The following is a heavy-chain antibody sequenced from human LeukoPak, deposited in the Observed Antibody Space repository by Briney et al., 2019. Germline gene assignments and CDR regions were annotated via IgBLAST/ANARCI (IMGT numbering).Heavy chain of an antibody. CDR1: GFTFSSYS. Sequence: GGSLRLSCAASGFTFSSYSMNWVRQAPGKGLEWVSSISSSSSYIYYADSVKGRFTISRDNAKNSLYLQMNILRAEDTAVYYCARLPYCSSTTCYVDDYWGQGTLVTVSS. V-gene: IGHV3-21*01. J-gene: IGHJ4*02. D-gene: IGHD2-2*01. CDR3: ARLPYCSSTTCYVDDY. CDR2: ISSSSSYI.